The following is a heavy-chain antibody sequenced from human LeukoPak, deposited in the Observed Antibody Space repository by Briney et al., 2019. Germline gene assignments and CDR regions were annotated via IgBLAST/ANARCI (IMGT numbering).Heavy chain of an antibody. D-gene: IGHD3-10*01. V-gene: IGHV1-69*13. CDR1: GYTFTSYG. Sequence: SVKVSCKASGYTFTSYGISWVRQAPGQGLEWMGGIIPIFGTANYAQKFQGRVTITADESTSTAYMELSSLRSEDTAVYYCATLWFGELPFYFDYWGQGTLVTVSS. CDR2: IIPIFGTA. J-gene: IGHJ4*02. CDR3: ATLWFGELPFYFDY.